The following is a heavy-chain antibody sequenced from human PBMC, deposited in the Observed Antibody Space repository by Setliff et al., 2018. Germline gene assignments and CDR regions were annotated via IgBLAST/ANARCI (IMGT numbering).Heavy chain of an antibody. V-gene: IGHV4-59*11. D-gene: IGHD2-15*01. CDR2: IYYSGST. CDR1: GGSISSHY. CDR3: ASERESASRQTYFDS. J-gene: IGHJ4*02. Sequence: SETLSLTCTVSGGSISSHYWSWIRQSPGKGLEWIGSIYYSGSTNYNPSLKSRVTISLDTSKNQFSLILSSVTAADTAVYYCASERESASRQTYFDSWGQGTLVTVSS.